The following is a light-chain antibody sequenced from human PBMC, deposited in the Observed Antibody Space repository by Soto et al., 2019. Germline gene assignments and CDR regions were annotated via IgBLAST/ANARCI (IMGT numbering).Light chain of an antibody. V-gene: IGKV3-20*01. CDR3: QHYCSSPET. J-gene: IGKJ1*01. Sequence: EIVLTQSPGTLSLSPGERATLSCRASQSVSSNYLAWYQQKPGQAPRLLIYGASSRATGIPDRFSGSGSGTDFTLTISRLEPEDFAVYYCQHYCSSPETFGQGTKVEIK. CDR1: QSVSSNY. CDR2: GAS.